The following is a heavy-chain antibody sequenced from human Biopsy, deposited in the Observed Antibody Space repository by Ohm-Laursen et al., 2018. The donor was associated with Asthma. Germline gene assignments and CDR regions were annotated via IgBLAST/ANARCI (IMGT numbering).Heavy chain of an antibody. Sequence: SLRLSCAASGFTFGNFWMSWGRQTPGKGLEWVATINGDGSQKSYVDSVTGRFTISRDNSKNSLHLEMDSLRAEDTALYYCARIGPEWKLPGREYSLHHWGEGTLVTVSS. D-gene: IGHD2-15*01. CDR2: INGDGSQK. V-gene: IGHV3-7*01. CDR3: ARIGPEWKLPGREYSLHH. J-gene: IGHJ1*01. CDR1: GFTFGNFW.